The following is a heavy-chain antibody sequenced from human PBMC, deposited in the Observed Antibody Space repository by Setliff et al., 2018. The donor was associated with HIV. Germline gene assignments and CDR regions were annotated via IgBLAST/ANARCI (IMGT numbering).Heavy chain of an antibody. CDR1: GDSITRSRYW. Sequence: SETLSLTCNVSGDSITRSRYWWGWIRQSPGKGLQWLADISHRGDLAYRESLKRRLTISRDTSKNQFSLRLSSVTAADTAMYYCARHVGISIGGTRGDFDCWGQGTLVTVSS. D-gene: IGHD6-13*01. J-gene: IGHJ4*02. CDR2: ISHRGDL. V-gene: IGHV4-39*01. CDR3: ARHVGISIGGTRGDFDC.